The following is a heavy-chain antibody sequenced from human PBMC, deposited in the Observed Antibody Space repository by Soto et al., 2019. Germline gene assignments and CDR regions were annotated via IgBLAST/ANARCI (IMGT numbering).Heavy chain of an antibody. CDR1: GYTFTSYG. Sequence: ASVKVSCKASGYTFTSYGISWVRQAPGQGLEWMGWISAYNGNTNYAQKLQGRVTMTTDTSTSTAYMELRSLRSDDTAVYYCARDEKVTMDIEDIPLFDYWGQGTLVTVSS. D-gene: IGHD4-17*01. V-gene: IGHV1-18*01. CDR3: ARDEKVTMDIEDIPLFDY. CDR2: ISAYNGNT. J-gene: IGHJ4*02.